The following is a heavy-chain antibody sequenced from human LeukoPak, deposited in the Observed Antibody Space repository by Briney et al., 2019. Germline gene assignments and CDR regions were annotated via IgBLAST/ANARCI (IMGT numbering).Heavy chain of an antibody. Sequence: GRSLRLSCVASGFTFSSYGMHWVRQAPGKGLEWEAFISYDGSNRYYVVSVKGRFTISRDNSKNTLYLQMNSLRPEDTAVYYCAKVRGPGEVSGWYYFDSWGQGTLVTVSS. V-gene: IGHV3-30*18. J-gene: IGHJ4*02. CDR2: ISYDGSNR. CDR1: GFTFSSYG. CDR3: AKVRGPGEVSGWYYFDS. D-gene: IGHD6-19*01.